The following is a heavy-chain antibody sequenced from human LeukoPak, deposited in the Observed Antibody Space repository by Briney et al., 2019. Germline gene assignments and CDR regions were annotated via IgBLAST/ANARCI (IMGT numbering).Heavy chain of an antibody. CDR2: INPNSGGT. J-gene: IGHJ4*02. CDR3: ARVTWELLSGDY. D-gene: IGHD1-26*01. Sequence: ASVKVSCKASGYTFTGYYMHWVRQAPGQGLEWMGWINPNSGGTNYAQKFQGRVTMTRDTSISTAYMGLSRLRSEDTAVYYCARVTWELLSGDYWGQGTLVTVSS. V-gene: IGHV1-2*02. CDR1: GYTFTGYY.